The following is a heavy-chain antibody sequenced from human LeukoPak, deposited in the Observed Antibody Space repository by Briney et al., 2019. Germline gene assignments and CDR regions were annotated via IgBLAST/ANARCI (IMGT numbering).Heavy chain of an antibody. CDR1: GGSISSYY. D-gene: IGHD3-22*01. J-gene: IGHJ4*02. Sequence: SQTLSLICTLSGGSISSYYWSWIRQPRRKGLEWLGYVYYSESSNSNPSLQSRVTIALDTSKNQYSLKLISVTAADTAVYYCARLLYYDDSSGYYYFDYWGQGALVTVSS. CDR3: ARLLYYDDSSGYYYFDY. V-gene: IGHV4-59*08. CDR2: VYYSESS.